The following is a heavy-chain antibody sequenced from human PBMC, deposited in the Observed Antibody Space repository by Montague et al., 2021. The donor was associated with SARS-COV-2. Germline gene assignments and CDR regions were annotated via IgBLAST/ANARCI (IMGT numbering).Heavy chain of an antibody. CDR3: VRADRRDPDTPHLYYYKGMDL. D-gene: IGHD2-15*01. J-gene: IGHJ6*02. Sequence: SETLSLTCTGSVSSNTGADWKCIRLNPRNGLDSYGDFCYRRRSSYNSSLKSRVTISVDTSKNQVSLNLRSVTAADTAVYFCVRADRRDPDTPHLYYYKGMDLWGQGTTVTVSS. CDR1: VSSNTGAD. CDR2: FCYRRRS. V-gene: IGHV4-59*01.